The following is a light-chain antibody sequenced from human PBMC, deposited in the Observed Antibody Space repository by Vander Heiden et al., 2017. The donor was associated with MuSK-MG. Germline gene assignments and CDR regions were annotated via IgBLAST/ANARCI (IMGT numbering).Light chain of an antibody. J-gene: IGLJ2*01. CDR1: SSNIGNNY. CDR3: GTWDSSLSAFVV. Sequence: QSVLTQPPSVSAAPGQTVTLSCSGSSSNIGNNYVSWYQQLPGTAPKLLMYDNNKRPSGMPDRFAGSKSGTSATLGITGLQTGDEADYYCGTWDSSLSAFVVFGGGTKLTVL. CDR2: DNN. V-gene: IGLV1-51*01.